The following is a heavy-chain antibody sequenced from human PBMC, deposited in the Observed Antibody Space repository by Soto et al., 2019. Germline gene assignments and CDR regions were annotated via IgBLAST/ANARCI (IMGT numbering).Heavy chain of an antibody. J-gene: IGHJ3*01. CDR3: AKDADNDDYGVFDV. D-gene: IGHD4-17*01. CDR1: GFIFTNYA. CDR2: VSGSGGSS. V-gene: IGHV3-23*01. Sequence: EVQLLESGGGLVQPGGSLRLSCAASGFIFTNYALSWVRQAPGKGLEWVAGVSGSGGSSYYADSVKARFTVSRDNYRSTLYLQMSSLRAEDSAIEYCAKDADNDDYGVFDVWGQGTLVTVSS.